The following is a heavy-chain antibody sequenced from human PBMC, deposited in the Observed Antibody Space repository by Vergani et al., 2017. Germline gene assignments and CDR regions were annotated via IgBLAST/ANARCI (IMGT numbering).Heavy chain of an antibody. D-gene: IGHD4-17*01. V-gene: IGHV1-69-2*01. CDR2: VDPEDGET. CDR3: ATPQTVTTGGMEV. Sequence: EVQLVQSGAEVKKPRATMKISCKVSGYTFTDHSMHWLKQAPGKGLEWMGLVDPEDGETIYAEKFKGRVTIAADTSTDTAHLELSSLRSQDTAVYYCATPQTVTTGGMEVWGQGTTVIVSS. J-gene: IGHJ6*02. CDR1: GYTFTDHS.